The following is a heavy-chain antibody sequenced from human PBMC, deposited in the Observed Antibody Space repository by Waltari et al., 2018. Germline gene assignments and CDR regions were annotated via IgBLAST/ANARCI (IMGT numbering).Heavy chain of an antibody. CDR1: GFTFNIYA. CDR3: ARADVYSSSSVYY. J-gene: IGHJ4*02. V-gene: IGHV3-30-3*01. CDR2: ISYDGSNK. D-gene: IGHD6-6*01. Sequence: QVQLVESGGGVAQPGRSLRLSCAASGFTFNIYAMHGVRQAPGRGLEWVALISYDGSNKYYADSVKGRFTISRDDSKNTLYLQMNSLRDEDTAVYYCARADVYSSSSVYYWGQGTLVTVSS.